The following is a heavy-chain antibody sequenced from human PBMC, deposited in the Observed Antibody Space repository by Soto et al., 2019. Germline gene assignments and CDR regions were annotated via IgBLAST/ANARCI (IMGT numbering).Heavy chain of an antibody. J-gene: IGHJ5*02. CDR3: AREDIVVVPAATVRWFDP. D-gene: IGHD2-2*01. CDR2: IIPIFGTA. Sequence: SVKVSCKXSGGTFSSYAISWVRQAPGQGLEWMGGIIPIFGTANYAQKFQGRVTITADESTSTAYMELSSLRSEDTAVYYCAREDIVVVPAATVRWFDPWGQGTLVTVSS. CDR1: GGTFSSYA. V-gene: IGHV1-69*13.